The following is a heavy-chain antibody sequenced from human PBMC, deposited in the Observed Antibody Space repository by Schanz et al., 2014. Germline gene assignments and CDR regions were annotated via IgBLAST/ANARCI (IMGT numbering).Heavy chain of an antibody. CDR3: ARGGEPEDVFDN. CDR2: IIPIHGIV. D-gene: IGHD2-15*01. J-gene: IGHJ3*02. CDR1: GGTFSTYP. Sequence: QVQLVQSEAEVKKPGSSVKVSCKASGGTFSTYPINWLRQAPGQGLEWMGRIIPIHGIVNYAQRFQDRVRITADKSTSTAYMELSSLRSDDTAVYYCARGGEPEDVFDNWGQGTILTVSS. V-gene: IGHV1-69*02.